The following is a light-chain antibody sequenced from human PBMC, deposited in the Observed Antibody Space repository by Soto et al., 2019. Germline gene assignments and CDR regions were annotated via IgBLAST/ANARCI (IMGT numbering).Light chain of an antibody. V-gene: IGKV1-33*01. CDR3: QQYDNLPIT. J-gene: IGKJ4*01. CDR2: DAS. Sequence: DIQMTQSPSSLSASVGDRVTITCRASQNISNYLNWYQQKPGKAPKLLIYDASNLETGVPSRFSGSGSGTDFTFTISSLQPEDIATYYCQQYDNLPITVGGGTKVDIK. CDR1: QNISNY.